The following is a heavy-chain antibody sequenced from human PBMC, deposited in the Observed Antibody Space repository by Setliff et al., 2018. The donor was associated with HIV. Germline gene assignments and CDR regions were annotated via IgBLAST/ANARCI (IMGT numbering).Heavy chain of an antibody. J-gene: IGHJ4*02. CDR1: GFTFDDYA. V-gene: IGHV3-9*01. D-gene: IGHD6-6*01. CDR3: VMFSSSSG. CDR2: IRWNSGSM. Sequence: GGSLRLSCAASGFTFDDYAMHWVRQAPGKGLEWVSSIRWNSGSMLYGDSVKGRFSISRDNAKNTLYLQMNGLRGEDTAVYYCVMFSSSSGWGQGTQVTVSS.